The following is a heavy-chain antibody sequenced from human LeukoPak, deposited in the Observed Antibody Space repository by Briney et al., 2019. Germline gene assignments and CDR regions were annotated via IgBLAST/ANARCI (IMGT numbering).Heavy chain of an antibody. D-gene: IGHD3-10*01. CDR1: GFTFSSYA. V-gene: IGHV4-34*01. CDR3: ARGVMRGYYGSGSYFGY. CDR2: INHSGST. J-gene: IGHJ4*02. Sequence: PGGSLRLSCAASGFTFSSYAMSWVRQAPGKGLEWIGEINHSGSTNYNPSLKSRVTISVDTSKNQFSLKLSSVTAADTAVYYCARGVMRGYYGSGSYFGYWGQGTLVTVSS.